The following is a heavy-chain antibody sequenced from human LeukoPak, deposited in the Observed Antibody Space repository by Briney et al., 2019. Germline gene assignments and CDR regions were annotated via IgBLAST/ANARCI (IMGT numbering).Heavy chain of an antibody. CDR1: GFTFSSYS. CDR2: ISSSSSYI. CDR3: ARARAEGDGYSHYYYYYGMDV. D-gene: IGHD5-24*01. J-gene: IGHJ6*02. V-gene: IGHV3-21*01. Sequence: GGPLRLSCAASGFTFSSYSMNWVRQAPGKGLEWVSSISSSSSYIYYADSVKGRFTISRDNAKNSLYLQMNSLRAEDTAVYYCARARAEGDGYSHYYYYYGMDVWGQGTTVTVSS.